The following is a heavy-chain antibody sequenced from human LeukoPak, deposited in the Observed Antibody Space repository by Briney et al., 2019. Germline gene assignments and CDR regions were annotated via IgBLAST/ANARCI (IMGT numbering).Heavy chain of an antibody. V-gene: IGHV1-18*04. CDR2: ISADNGNT. J-gene: IGHJ4*02. Sequence: VASVKVSCKGSGYTLSNHAFSWVRQAPGQGLEWMGWISADNGNTNHAQKFQGRVTLTRDTSTSTVYMDLSSLRSQDTAVYYCARDYHGSGSLTTFDYWGQGTLVTVSS. CDR3: ARDYHGSGSLTTFDY. D-gene: IGHD3-10*01. CDR1: GYTLSNHA.